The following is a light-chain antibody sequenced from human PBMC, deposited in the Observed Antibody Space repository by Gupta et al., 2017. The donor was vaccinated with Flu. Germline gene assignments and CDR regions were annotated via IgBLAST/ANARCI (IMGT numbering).Light chain of an antibody. V-gene: IGKV1-12*01. J-gene: IGKJ2*01. CDR2: AAS. Sequence: TSVSASVGDRVTSPWRGSQGIRRWLAWYQQKPGEAPKLVIYAASRVESGVPSRFSGSGSGTDFTLTISSRQPEDFAIYYCQQGNSFPYIFGQGTKMDIK. CDR1: QGIRRW. CDR3: QQGNSFPYI.